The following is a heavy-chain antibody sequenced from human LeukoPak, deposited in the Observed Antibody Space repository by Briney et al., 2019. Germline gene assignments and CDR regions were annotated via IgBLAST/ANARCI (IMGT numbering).Heavy chain of an antibody. J-gene: IGHJ4*02. D-gene: IGHD3-10*01. CDR2: ISYDGSNK. CDR1: GFTFSSYA. Sequence: PGGSLRLSCAASGFTFSSYAMHWVRQAPGKGLEWVAVISYDGSNKYYADSVKGRFTISRDNSKNTLYLQMNSLRAEDTAVYYCALLGDLWGQGTLVTVSS. CDR3: ALLGDL. V-gene: IGHV3-30*04.